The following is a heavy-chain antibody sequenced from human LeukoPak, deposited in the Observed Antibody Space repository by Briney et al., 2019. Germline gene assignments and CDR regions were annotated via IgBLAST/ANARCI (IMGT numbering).Heavy chain of an antibody. CDR1: GFTFSDYY. V-gene: IGHV3-11*04. CDR2: ISSSGSTI. CDR3: ATVVPAAVSALATLEYFQH. Sequence: GGSLRLSCAASGFTFSDYYMSWIRQAPGKGLEWVSYISSSGSTIYYADSVKGRFTISRDNAKNSLYLQMNSLRAEDTAVYYCATVVPAAVSALATLEYFQHWGQGTLVTVSS. J-gene: IGHJ1*01. D-gene: IGHD2-2*01.